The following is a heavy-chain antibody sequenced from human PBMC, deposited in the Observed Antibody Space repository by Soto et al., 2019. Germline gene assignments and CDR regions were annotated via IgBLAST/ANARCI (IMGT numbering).Heavy chain of an antibody. V-gene: IGHV3-53*01. Sequence: EVQLVESGGGVIQPGGSLRLSCAASGFTVSSNYMHWVRQAPGKGLEWVSVIYTGGSTYYEDSVKGRFTISRDNSKNTLYLQMNSLTAEDTAVYYCARDRVESGYPEYFQHWGQCTLGTVSS. D-gene: IGHD5-12*01. CDR2: IYTGGST. CDR1: GFTVSSNY. J-gene: IGHJ1*01. CDR3: ARDRVESGYPEYFQH.